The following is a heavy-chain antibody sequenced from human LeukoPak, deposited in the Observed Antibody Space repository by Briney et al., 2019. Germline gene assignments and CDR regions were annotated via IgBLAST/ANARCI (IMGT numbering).Heavy chain of an antibody. J-gene: IGHJ4*02. D-gene: IGHD5-12*01. CDR3: PKGDVDIVATIDY. CDR2: ISWNSGSI. CDR1: GFTFDDYA. V-gene: IGHV3-9*01. Sequence: GGSLRLSCAASGFTFDDYAMHWVRQAPGKGLEWVSGISWNSGSIGYADSVKGRFTVSRDNAKNSLYLQMNSLRAEDTALYYCPKGDVDIVATIDYWGQGTLVTVSS.